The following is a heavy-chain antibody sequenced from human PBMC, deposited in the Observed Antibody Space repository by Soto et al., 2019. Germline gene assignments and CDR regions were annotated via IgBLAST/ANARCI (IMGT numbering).Heavy chain of an antibody. D-gene: IGHD3-22*01. J-gene: IGHJ4*02. CDR3: AKVNHYYDSSGYVSFFFDY. Sequence: GGSLRLSCAASGFTFSSYAMSWVRQAPGKGLEWVSAISGSGGSTYYADFVKGRFTISRDNSKNTLYLQMNSLRVEDTAVFFFAKVNHYYDSSGYVSFFFDYWGQGTLVTVSS. V-gene: IGHV3-23*01. CDR1: GFTFSSYA. CDR2: ISGSGGST.